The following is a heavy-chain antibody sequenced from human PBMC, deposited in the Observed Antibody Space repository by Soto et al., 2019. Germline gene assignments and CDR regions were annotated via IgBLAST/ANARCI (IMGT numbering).Heavy chain of an antibody. CDR1: GLTFGDHY. V-gene: IGHV3-72*01. CDR2: ARNKAKGYST. Sequence: EVQLVESGGGLVQPGGSLTLSCAVSGLTFGDHYMEWVRQAPGKGLGWVARARNKAKGYSTDFAASVNGRFTISRDESKKSLNLQMNSLMTEDTAVYYCSILEGAWGQGTLVIVSS. J-gene: IGHJ5*02. CDR3: SILEGA. D-gene: IGHD2-21*01.